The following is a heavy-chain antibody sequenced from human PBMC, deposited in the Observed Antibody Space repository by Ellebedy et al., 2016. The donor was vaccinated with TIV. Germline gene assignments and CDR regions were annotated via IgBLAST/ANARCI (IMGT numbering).Heavy chain of an antibody. J-gene: IGHJ4*02. CDR1: GFIFKNFL. V-gene: IGHV3-74*01. D-gene: IGHD5-24*01. CDR2: ISTDGSTT. Sequence: GESLKISCGASGFIFKNFLMYWVRQAPGKGPEWVSRISTDGSTTNYADSVKGRFIISRDSAKNSLYLQMNSLRAEDTAVYYCARATSGFDYWGQGALATVSS. CDR3: ARATSGFDY.